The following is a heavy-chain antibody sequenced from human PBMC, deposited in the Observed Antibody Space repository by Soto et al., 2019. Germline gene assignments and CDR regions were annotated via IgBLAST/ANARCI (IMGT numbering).Heavy chain of an antibody. J-gene: IGHJ6*02. CDR3: ARPYYYGSGSYYYYGMDV. D-gene: IGHD3-10*01. Sequence: ASVKVSCKASGGTFSSYAISWVRQAPGQGLEWMGGIIPIFGTANYAQKFQGRVTITADESTSTAYMELSSLRSEDTAVYYCARPYYYGSGSYYYYGMDVWGQGTTVTVSS. CDR1: GGTFSSYA. V-gene: IGHV1-69*13. CDR2: IIPIFGTA.